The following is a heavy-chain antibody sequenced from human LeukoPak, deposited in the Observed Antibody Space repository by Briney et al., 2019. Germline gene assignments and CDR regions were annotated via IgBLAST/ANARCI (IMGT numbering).Heavy chain of an antibody. CDR1: GFTFSNAW. V-gene: IGHV3-15*01. CDR2: IKSKTDGGTT. D-gene: IGHD3-22*01. CDR3: TTVWVTMIVVVTASFDY. Sequence: GGSLRLSCAASGFTFSNAWMSWVRQAPGKGLEWVGRIKSKTDGGTTDYAAPVKGRFTISRDDSKNTLYLQMNSLKTEDTAVYHCTTVWVTMIVVVTASFDYWGQGTLVTVSS. J-gene: IGHJ4*02.